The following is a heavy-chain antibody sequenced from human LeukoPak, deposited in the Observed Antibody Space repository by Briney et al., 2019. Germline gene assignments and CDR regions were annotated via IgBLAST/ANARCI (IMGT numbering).Heavy chain of an antibody. CDR1: GFTFDDYA. CDR2: ISWNSGSI. D-gene: IGHD4-17*01. J-gene: IGHJ4*02. V-gene: IGHV3-9*03. CDR3: AKGGMTTVTTFDGSLKYYFDY. Sequence: GGSLRLSCAASGFTFDDYAVHWVRQAPGKGLEWVSGISWNSGSIGYADSVKGRFTISRDNAKNSLYLQMNSLRAEDMALYYCAKGGMTTVTTFDGSLKYYFDYWGQGTLVTVSS.